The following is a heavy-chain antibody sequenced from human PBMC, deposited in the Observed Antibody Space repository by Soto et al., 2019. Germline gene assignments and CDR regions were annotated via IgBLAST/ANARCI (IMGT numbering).Heavy chain of an antibody. CDR1: GFTVSSNY. D-gene: IGHD2-2*03. J-gene: IGHJ3*02. Sequence: EVQLVESGGGLVQPGGSLRLSCAASGFTVSSNYMSWVRQAPGKGLEWVSVIYSGGSTYYADSVKGRFTISRDNSKNTLYLQMNSLRAEDTAVYYCARDRVVGWRRRSAFDIWGQGTMVTVSS. CDR3: ARDRVVGWRRRSAFDI. V-gene: IGHV3-66*01. CDR2: IYSGGST.